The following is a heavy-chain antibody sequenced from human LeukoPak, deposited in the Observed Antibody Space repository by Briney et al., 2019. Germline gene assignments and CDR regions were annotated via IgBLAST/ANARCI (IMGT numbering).Heavy chain of an antibody. V-gene: IGHV3-30-3*01. D-gene: IGHD4-23*01. CDR1: GFTFSSYA. Sequence: SGGSLRLSCAASGFTFSSYAMHWVRQAPGKGLEWVAVISYDGSNKYYADSVKGRFTISRDNSKNTLYLQMNSLRAEDTAVYYCARDLSGNSYFDYWGQGTLVTVSS. CDR3: ARDLSGNSYFDY. J-gene: IGHJ4*02. CDR2: ISYDGSNK.